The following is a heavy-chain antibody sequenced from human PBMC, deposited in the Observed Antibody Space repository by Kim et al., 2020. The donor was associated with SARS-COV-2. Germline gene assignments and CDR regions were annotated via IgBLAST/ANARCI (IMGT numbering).Heavy chain of an antibody. J-gene: IGHJ6*03. V-gene: IGHV3-48*03. Sequence: SVMGLFTISHDNARNSLYLQMNSLRAEDTAVYYCARDFLGPDYYYYYMDVWGKGTTVTVSS. CDR3: ARDFLGPDYYYYYMDV.